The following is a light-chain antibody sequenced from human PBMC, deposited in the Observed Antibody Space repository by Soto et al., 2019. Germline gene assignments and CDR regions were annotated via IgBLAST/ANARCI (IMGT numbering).Light chain of an antibody. CDR2: DVS. J-gene: IGLJ1*01. Sequence: QSALTQPRSVAGSPGQSVRSACTGGSGDVGGYNYVSWYQQHPGKAPKLMIYDVSKRPSGVPDRFSGSKSGNTASLTISGLQAEDEADYYCCSYAGSYTYVFGTGTKVTVL. V-gene: IGLV2-11*01. CDR1: SGDVGGYNY. CDR3: CSYAGSYTYV.